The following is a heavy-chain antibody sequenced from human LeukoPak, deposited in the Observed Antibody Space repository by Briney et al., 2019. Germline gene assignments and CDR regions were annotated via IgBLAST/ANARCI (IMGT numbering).Heavy chain of an antibody. CDR2: IWYDGSNK. CDR1: GFTFSYYA. D-gene: IGHD1-26*01. J-gene: IGHJ4*02. V-gene: IGHV3-33*01. CDR3: ARAQELLKGELDY. Sequence: GRSLRLSCAASGFTFSYYAIHWVRQAPGKGLEWVAVIWYDGSNKYYADSVKGRFTISRDNSKNTLYLQMNSLRAEDTAVYYCARAQELLKGELDYWGQGTLVTVSS.